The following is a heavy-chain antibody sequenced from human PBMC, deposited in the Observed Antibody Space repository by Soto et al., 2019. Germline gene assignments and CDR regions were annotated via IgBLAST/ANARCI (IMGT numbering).Heavy chain of an antibody. Sequence: QVQLVQSGAEVKKPGASVKVSCKASGYTFTGYYMHWVRQAPGQGLEWMGWINPNSGGTNYAQKFQGWVTMTRDTSISTAYMELSRLRSDDTAMYYCARWGYSSSWYPFYYYGMDVWGQGTTVTVSS. CDR2: INPNSGGT. V-gene: IGHV1-2*04. CDR1: GYTFTGYY. CDR3: ARWGYSSSWYPFYYYGMDV. J-gene: IGHJ6*02. D-gene: IGHD6-13*01.